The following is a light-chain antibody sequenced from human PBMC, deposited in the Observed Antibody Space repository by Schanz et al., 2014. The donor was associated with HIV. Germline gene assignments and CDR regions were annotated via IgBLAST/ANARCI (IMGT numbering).Light chain of an antibody. CDR2: DVS. Sequence: QSALTQPASVSGSPGQSITISCTGVSSDVVGDNYVSWYQQHPGRAPKLIIYDVSDRPSGVSDRFSGSKSGTSASLAISGLRSEDEADYHCSSYAGSNTLVFGGGTKLTVL. CDR1: SSDVVGDNY. CDR3: SSYAGSNTLV. V-gene: IGLV2-14*01. J-gene: IGLJ2*01.